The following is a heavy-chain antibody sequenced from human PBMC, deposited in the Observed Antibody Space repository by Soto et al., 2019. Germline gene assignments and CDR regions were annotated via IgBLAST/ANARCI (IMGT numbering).Heavy chain of an antibody. CDR3: ANLWGDGYNLGQDYNAMDV. CDR1: GFSFENYG. V-gene: IGHV3-33*06. D-gene: IGHD5-12*01. CDR2: IWYDASLQ. Sequence: QVQMVESGGGVVQPGRSLRLSCAASGFSFENYGVHWVRQAPGRGLEWVAIIWYDASLQYYAAAVKGRFTISRDNSKNTLYLEMNSLRAEDTAVSYCANLWGDGYNLGQDYNAMDVWGQGTTVIFAS. J-gene: IGHJ6*02.